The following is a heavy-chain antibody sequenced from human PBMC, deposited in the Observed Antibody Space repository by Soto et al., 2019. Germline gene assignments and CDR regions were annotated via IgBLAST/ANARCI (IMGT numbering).Heavy chain of an antibody. Sequence: GGSLRLSCTASGFTFGDYAMSWFRQAPGKGLEWVGFIRSKAYGGTTEYAASVKGRFTISRDDSKSIAYLQMNSLKTEDTAVYYCTRDKAHDYGDYRFFAREWYYFDYWGQGTLVTVSS. J-gene: IGHJ4*02. CDR1: GFTFGDYA. D-gene: IGHD4-17*01. CDR2: IRSKAYGGTT. CDR3: TRDKAHDYGDYRFFAREWYYFDY. V-gene: IGHV3-49*03.